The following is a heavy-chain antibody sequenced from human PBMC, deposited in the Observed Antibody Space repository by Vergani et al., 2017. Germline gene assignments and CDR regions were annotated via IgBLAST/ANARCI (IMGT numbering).Heavy chain of an antibody. Sequence: QLQLQESGPGLVKPSETLSLTCTVSGGSISSSSYYWGWIRQPPGKGLEWIGSIYYSGSTYYNPSLKSRVTISVDTSKNQFSLKLSSVTAADTAVYYCARDGGTAMTPGNYYYGMDVWGQGTTVTVSS. J-gene: IGHJ6*02. D-gene: IGHD5-18*01. CDR3: ARDGGTAMTPGNYYYGMDV. CDR1: GGSISSSSYY. CDR2: IYYSGST. V-gene: IGHV4-39*02.